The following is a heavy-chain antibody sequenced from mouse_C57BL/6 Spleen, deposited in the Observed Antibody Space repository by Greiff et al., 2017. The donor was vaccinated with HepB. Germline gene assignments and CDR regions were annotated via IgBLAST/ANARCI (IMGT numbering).Heavy chain of an antibody. Sequence: VQLQQSGAELVKPGASVKLSCKASGYTFTEYTIHWVKQRSGQGLEWIGWFYPGSGSIKYNEKFKDKATLTADKSSSPAYMELSRLTSEDSAVYFCARHEESDYDGDWYFDVWGTGTTVTVSS. D-gene: IGHD2-4*01. CDR3: ARHEESDYDGDWYFDV. V-gene: IGHV1-62-2*01. J-gene: IGHJ1*03. CDR1: GYTFTEYT. CDR2: FYPGSGSI.